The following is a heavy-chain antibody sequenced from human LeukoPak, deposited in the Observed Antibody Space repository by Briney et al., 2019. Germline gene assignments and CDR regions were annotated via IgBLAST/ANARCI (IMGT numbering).Heavy chain of an antibody. CDR1: GFTFSSYG. J-gene: IGHJ4*02. D-gene: IGHD3-10*01. Sequence: GGSLRLSCAASGFTFSSYGMHWVRQAPGKGLEWVAVISYDGSNKYYADSVKGRLTISRDNSKNTLYLQMNSLRAEDTAVYYCAKDHGAVGGGRSDYWGQGTLVTVSS. V-gene: IGHV3-30*18. CDR2: ISYDGSNK. CDR3: AKDHGAVGGGRSDY.